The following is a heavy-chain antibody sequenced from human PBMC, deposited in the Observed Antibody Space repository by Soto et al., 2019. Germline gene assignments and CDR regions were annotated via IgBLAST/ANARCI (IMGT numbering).Heavy chain of an antibody. CDR1: GYSFTSYW. D-gene: IGHD4-4*01. CDR2: IYPGDSDT. J-gene: IGHJ3*02. V-gene: IGHV5-51*01. Sequence: GESLKTSCKGSGYSFTSYWIGWVRQMPGKGLEWMGIIYPGDSDTRYSPSFQGQVTISADKSISTAYLQWSSLKASDTAMYYCARFYSNYLDADAFDIWGQGAMVTVSS. CDR3: ARFYSNYLDADAFDI.